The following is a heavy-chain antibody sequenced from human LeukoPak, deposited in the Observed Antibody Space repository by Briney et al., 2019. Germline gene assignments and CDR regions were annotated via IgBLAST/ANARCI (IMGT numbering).Heavy chain of an antibody. J-gene: IGHJ3*02. CDR1: GFTVCSNY. Sequence: GGSLRLSCAASGFTVCSNYMSWVRQAPGKGLEGVLVIYSGGSTYYADSVKGRFTISRDNSKNTLYLQRNRLRAEDTAVYYCASPQASYSGSYYRGGAFDIWGQGTMVTVSS. D-gene: IGHD1-26*01. CDR2: IYSGGST. CDR3: ASPQASYSGSYYRGGAFDI. V-gene: IGHV3-53*01.